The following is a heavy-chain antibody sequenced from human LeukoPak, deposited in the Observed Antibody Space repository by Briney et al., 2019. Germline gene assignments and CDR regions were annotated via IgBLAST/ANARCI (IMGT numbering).Heavy chain of an antibody. CDR3: ARIVAATGTSYFDS. D-gene: IGHD6-13*01. Sequence: SETLSLTCAVSDVSISSSNWWSWVRQPPGKGLEWIGEVYHSGSTNYNPSLKSRVTISVDKSKNQFSLKLSSVTAADTAVYYCARIVAATGTSYFDSWGQRTLVTVSS. J-gene: IGHJ4*02. CDR1: DVSISSSNW. CDR2: VYHSGST. V-gene: IGHV4-4*02.